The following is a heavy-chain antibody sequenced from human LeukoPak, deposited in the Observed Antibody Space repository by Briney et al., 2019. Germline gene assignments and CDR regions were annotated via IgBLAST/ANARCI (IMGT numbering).Heavy chain of an antibody. J-gene: IGHJ4*02. CDR3: ARDRGGSYYYDY. V-gene: IGHV4-59*12. CDR1: GGSISSYY. D-gene: IGHD1-26*01. Sequence: SETLSLTCTVSGGSISSYYWSWIRQPPGKGLEWSGYIYYSGSTNYNPSLQSRVTMSVDTSKNQFSLKLSSVTAADTAVYYCARDRGGSYYYDYWGQGTLVTVSS. CDR2: IYYSGST.